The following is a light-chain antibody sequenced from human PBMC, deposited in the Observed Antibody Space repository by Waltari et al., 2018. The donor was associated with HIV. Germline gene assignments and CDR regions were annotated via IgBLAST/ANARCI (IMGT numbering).Light chain of an antibody. V-gene: IGKV1-39*01. J-gene: IGKJ2*01. CDR3: QQTYSTPPYT. CDR1: QNIANY. CDR2: AAT. Sequence: DIQMTQSPSARSASVGDRVTITCRSSQNIANYVNWYRQKVGEAPKPLVFAATTLQSGVPSRFSASGSGTEFTLTIASLEPEDFAMYFCQQTYSTPPYTFGQGTK.